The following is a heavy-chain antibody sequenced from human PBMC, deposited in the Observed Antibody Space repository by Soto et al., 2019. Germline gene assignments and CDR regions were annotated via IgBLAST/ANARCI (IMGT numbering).Heavy chain of an antibody. V-gene: IGHV1-18*01. Sequence: ASVKVSCKASGYTFTSYGISWVRQAPGQGLEWMGWISAYNGNTNYAQKLQGRVTMTTDTSTSTAYMELRSLRSDDTAVYYCARGCSGGSCYSGHDAFDSWGQRTMVTVSS. CDR2: ISAYNGNT. J-gene: IGHJ3*02. D-gene: IGHD2-15*01. CDR3: ARGCSGGSCYSGHDAFDS. CDR1: GYTFTSYG.